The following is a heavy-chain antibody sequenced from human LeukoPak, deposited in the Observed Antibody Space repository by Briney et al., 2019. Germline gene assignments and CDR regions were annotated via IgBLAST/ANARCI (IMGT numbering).Heavy chain of an antibody. V-gene: IGHV3-9*01. CDR3: VRGQTSLDNWFDP. Sequence: PGRSLRLSCAASGFTFDDYAMHWVRQAPGKGLEWVSGISWNSGSIGYADSVKGRFTISRDNAKNSLSLQMTSLRADDSAVYYCVRGQTSLDNWFDPWGQGTLVIVSS. CDR2: ISWNSGSI. J-gene: IGHJ5*02. CDR1: GFTFDDYA.